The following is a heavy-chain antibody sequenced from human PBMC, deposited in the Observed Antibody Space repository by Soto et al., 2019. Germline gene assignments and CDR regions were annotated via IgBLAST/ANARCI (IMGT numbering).Heavy chain of an antibody. J-gene: IGHJ5*02. V-gene: IGHV4-30-2*01. CDR1: GGSISSGGYS. CDR3: ARVATGLADYSSGSPLGWFDP. Sequence: TLSLTCAVSGGSISSGGYSWSWIRQPPGKGLEWIGYIYHSGSTYYNPSLKSRVTISVDRSKNQFSLKLSSVTAADTAVYYCARVATGLADYSSGSPLGWFDPWGQGTLVTVSA. CDR2: IYHSGST. D-gene: IGHD3-22*01.